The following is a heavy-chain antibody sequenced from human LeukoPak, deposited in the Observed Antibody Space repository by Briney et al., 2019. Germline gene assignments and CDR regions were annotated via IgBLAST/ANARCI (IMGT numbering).Heavy chain of an antibody. CDR1: GFTFSSYG. CDR3: AKEGYYYVSGSYPNHFDY. V-gene: IGHV3-30*18. J-gene: IGHJ4*02. CDR2: ISYDGSNK. D-gene: IGHD3-10*01. Sequence: PGGSLRLSCAASGFTFSSYGMHWVRQAPGKGLEWVAVISYDGSNKYYADSVKGRFTISRDNSKNTLYLQMNSLRAEDTAVYYCAKEGYYYVSGSYPNHFDYWGQEPLVTVSS.